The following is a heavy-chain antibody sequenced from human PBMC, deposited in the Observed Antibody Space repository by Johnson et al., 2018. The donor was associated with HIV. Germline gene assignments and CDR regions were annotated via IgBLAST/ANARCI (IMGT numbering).Heavy chain of an antibody. D-gene: IGHD6-13*01. Sequence: VQLVESGGGLVQPGGSLRLSCAASGFTFSSYDMHWVRQATGKGLEWVSAIGTAGSTYYANSVKGRFTISRDNSKNTLYLQMNSLRPDDTAVYYCARGGSSWYLRAFDIWGQGTMVTVSS. J-gene: IGHJ3*02. CDR1: GFTFSSYD. CDR3: ARGGSSWYLRAFDI. V-gene: IGHV3-13*01. CDR2: IGTAGST.